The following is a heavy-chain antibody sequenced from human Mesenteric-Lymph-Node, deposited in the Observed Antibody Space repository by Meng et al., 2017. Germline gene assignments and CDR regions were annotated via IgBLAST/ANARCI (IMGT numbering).Heavy chain of an antibody. D-gene: IGHD6-19*01. J-gene: IGHJ5*02. CDR1: GGTFSSYA. V-gene: IGHV1-69*06. CDR3: AGDDSSGWYSPTRENWFDT. CDR2: IIPIFGTS. Sequence: SVHVSCKASGGTFSSYAISWLRQAPGQGLEWMGGIIPIFGTSNYAQKFQGRVTITADKSTSKAYMELSSLRSEDTAVYYWAGDDSSGWYSPTRENWFDTWGQGTLVTVSS.